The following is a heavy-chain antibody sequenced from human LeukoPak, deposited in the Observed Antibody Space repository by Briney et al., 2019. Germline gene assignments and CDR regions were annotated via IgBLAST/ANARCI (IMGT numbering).Heavy chain of an antibody. CDR1: GFTFSRYA. J-gene: IGHJ4*02. CDR2: ISSSGGNT. D-gene: IGHD3-16*01. Sequence: PGGSLRLSCAASGFTFSRYAMSWVRQAPGKGLEWVSGISSSGGNTYYADSVKGRFTFSRDNSKNTIYLQTNSLRADDTAVYYCARGGDYGVKIDYWGQGTLVTVSS. V-gene: IGHV3-23*01. CDR3: ARGGDYGVKIDY.